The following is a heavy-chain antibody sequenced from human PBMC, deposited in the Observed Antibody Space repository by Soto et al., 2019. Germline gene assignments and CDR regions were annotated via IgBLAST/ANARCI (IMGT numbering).Heavy chain of an antibody. Sequence: QVQLQQWGAGLLKPSETLSLTCAVYGGSFSGYYWSWIRQPPGKGLEWIGEINHSGSTNYNPSLKSRVTISVDTSKNQFSLKLSSVTAADTAVYYCARGFTVTTRVYFDYRGQGTLVTVSS. CDR1: GGSFSGYY. CDR2: INHSGST. V-gene: IGHV4-34*01. J-gene: IGHJ4*02. D-gene: IGHD4-17*01. CDR3: ARGFTVTTRVYFDY.